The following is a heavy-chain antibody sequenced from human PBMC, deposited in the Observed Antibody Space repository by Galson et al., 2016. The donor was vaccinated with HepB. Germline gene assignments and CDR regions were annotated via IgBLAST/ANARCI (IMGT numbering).Heavy chain of an antibody. CDR1: GFTYNDYA. CDR3: AKDLGDVTAAAGY. D-gene: IGHD6-13*01. Sequence: SLRLSCAASGFTYNDYAMHWVRQVPGKVLEWVAGIRWSSGSIGYADSVRGRFSISRDNAKNSLYLQMNSLRAEDTALYYCAKDLGDVTAAAGYWGQGTLVTVSS. V-gene: IGHV3-9*01. CDR2: IRWSSGSI. J-gene: IGHJ4*02.